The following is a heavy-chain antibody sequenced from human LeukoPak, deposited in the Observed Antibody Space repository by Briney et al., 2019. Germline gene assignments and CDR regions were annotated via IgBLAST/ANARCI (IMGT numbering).Heavy chain of an antibody. V-gene: IGHV4-34*01. Sequence: PSETLSLTCAVYGGSFSGYYWSWIRQPPGEGLEWIGEINQGGSTNYNPSLKSRVTISVDTSKNQFSLKLTSVTAADTAVYYCATSPQVEDYYYYGMDVWGQGTTVTVSS. CDR2: INQGGST. D-gene: IGHD1-1*01. CDR3: ATSPQVEDYYYYGMDV. CDR1: GGSFSGYY. J-gene: IGHJ6*02.